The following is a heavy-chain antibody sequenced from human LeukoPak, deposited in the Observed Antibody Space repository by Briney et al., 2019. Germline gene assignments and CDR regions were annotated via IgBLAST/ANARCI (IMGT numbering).Heavy chain of an antibody. V-gene: IGHV3-23*01. J-gene: IGHJ4*02. CDR3: AKDLGSSGDY. CDR1: GFTFSSYA. Sequence: GGSLRLSCAASGFTFSSYAMSWVRQAPGKGLEWVSTISTIGGSTYYADSVKGRFTISRDNSKNTLYLQMNSLRAEDTAIYYCAKDLGSSGDYWGQGTLVTVSS. CDR2: ISTIGGST. D-gene: IGHD3-10*01.